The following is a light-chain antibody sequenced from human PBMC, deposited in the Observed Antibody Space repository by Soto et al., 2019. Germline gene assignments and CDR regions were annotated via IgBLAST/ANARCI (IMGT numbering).Light chain of an antibody. CDR3: QQYETLPT. CDR1: QNMNNY. V-gene: IGKV1-33*01. J-gene: IGKJ5*01. Sequence: DIQMAQSPSSLSASVGDRVTLTCQASQNMNNYLNWYQQTPGRAPKLLIYDASNLEAGVPSRLRGSGSGTDFTITISRLQPEDVATYDCQQYETLPTFGQGTRLEIK. CDR2: DAS.